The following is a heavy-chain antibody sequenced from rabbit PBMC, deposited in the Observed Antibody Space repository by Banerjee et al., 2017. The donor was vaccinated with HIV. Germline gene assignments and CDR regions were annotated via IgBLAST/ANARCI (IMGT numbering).Heavy chain of an antibody. D-gene: IGHD6-1*01. CDR3: ARDGGYDGYGDGFNL. Sequence: QQQLEESGGDLVKPGASLTLTCTASGIDFSSYYYICWVRQAPGKGLEWIACINTSSGNTVYATWAKGRFTISRTSSTTVALQMTSLTAADTATYFCARDGGYDGYGDGFNLWGPGTLVTDS. CDR1: GIDFSSYYY. V-gene: IGHV1S45*01. CDR2: INTSSGNT. J-gene: IGHJ4*01.